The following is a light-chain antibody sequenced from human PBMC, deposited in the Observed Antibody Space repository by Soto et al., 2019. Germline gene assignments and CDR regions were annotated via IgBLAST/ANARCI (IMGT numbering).Light chain of an antibody. Sequence: QPASMSGSPGQSITISCTGTSSDVGGYNFVSWFQHHPGKAPKLIIYDVSNRPSGVSNRFSGSKSGNTASLTISGLQAEDEADFYCSSYTSSTTPYVFGTGTKLTVL. V-gene: IGLV2-14*03. CDR1: SSDVGGYNF. CDR2: DVS. J-gene: IGLJ1*01. CDR3: SSYTSSTTPYV.